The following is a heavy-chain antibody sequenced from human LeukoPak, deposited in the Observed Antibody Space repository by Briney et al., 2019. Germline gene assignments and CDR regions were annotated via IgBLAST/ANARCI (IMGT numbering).Heavy chain of an antibody. V-gene: IGHV5-51*01. J-gene: IGHJ5*02. CDR1: GYSFTSYW. CDR2: IYPGDSDT. D-gene: IGHD2-15*01. Sequence: GESLKISCKGSGYSFTSYWIGWVGQMPGKGLEWMGIIYPGDSDTRYSPSFQGQVTISADKSISTAYLQWSSLKASDTAMYYCARLEPDIVVVVAARGYNWFDPWGQGTLVTVSS. CDR3: ARLEPDIVVVVAARGYNWFDP.